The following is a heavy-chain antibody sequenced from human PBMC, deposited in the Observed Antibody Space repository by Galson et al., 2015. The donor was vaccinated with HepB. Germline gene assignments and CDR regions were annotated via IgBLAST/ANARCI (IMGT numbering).Heavy chain of an antibody. CDR2: IWYDGSNK. CDR1: GFTFSSYG. Sequence: SLRLSCAAPGFTFSSYGMHWVRQAPGKGLEWVAVIWYDGSNKYYADSVKGRFTISRDNSKNTLYLQMNSLRAEDTAVYYCTTVAEAAAGPERYYYYYMDVWGKGTTVTVSS. D-gene: IGHD6-13*01. J-gene: IGHJ6*03. CDR3: TTVAEAAAGPERYYYYYMDV. V-gene: IGHV3-33*01.